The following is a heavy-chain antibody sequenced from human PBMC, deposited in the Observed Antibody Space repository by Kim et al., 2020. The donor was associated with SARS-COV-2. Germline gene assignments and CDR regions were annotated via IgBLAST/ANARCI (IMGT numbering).Heavy chain of an antibody. V-gene: IGHV3-23*01. CDR3: AKDPIHSSSWADYFDY. D-gene: IGHD6-13*01. Sequence: AKGRFTISRDNPKNTLNLQMNSLRAEDTAVYYWAKDPIHSSSWADYFDYWGQGTLVTVSS. J-gene: IGHJ4*02.